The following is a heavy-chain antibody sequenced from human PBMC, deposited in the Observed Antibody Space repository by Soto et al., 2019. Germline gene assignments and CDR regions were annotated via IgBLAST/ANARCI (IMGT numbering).Heavy chain of an antibody. V-gene: IGHV3-15*01. CDR2: IKSKTDGGTT. J-gene: IGHJ6*01. D-gene: IGHD3-9*01. Sequence: GGSLRLSCAASGFTFSNAWMSWVRQAPGKGLEWVGRIKSKTDGGTTDYAAPVKGRFTISRDDSKNTLYLQMNSLKTEDTAVYYCTTGEELRYFDWLISPPLPYGMDVWGQGTTVTLSS. CDR1: GFTFSNAW. CDR3: TTGEELRYFDWLISPPLPYGMDV.